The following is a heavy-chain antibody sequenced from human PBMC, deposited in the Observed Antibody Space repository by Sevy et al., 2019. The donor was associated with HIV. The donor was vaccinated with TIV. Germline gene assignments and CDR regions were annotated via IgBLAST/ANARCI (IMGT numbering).Heavy chain of an antibody. CDR3: ARATYSSGWYIDY. D-gene: IGHD6-19*01. CDR1: GGSISSSNW. V-gene: IGHV4-4*02. J-gene: IGHJ4*02. CDR2: IYHSGST. Sequence: SETLSLTCAVSGGSISSSNWWSWVRQPPGKGLEWIGEIYHSGSTNYNPSPKSRVTISVDKSKNQFSLKLSSVTAADTAVYYCARATYSSGWYIDYWGQGTLVTVSS.